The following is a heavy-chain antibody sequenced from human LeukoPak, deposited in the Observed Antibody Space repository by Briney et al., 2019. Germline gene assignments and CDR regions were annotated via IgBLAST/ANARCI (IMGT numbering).Heavy chain of an antibody. CDR3: ATVTTIYYYYGMDV. V-gene: IGHV5-10-1*01. CDR1: GYSFTSYW. J-gene: IGHJ6*02. D-gene: IGHD4-17*01. Sequence: GESLKISCKGSGYSFTSYWINWVRQMPGKGQEWMGRIDPSDSYTNYSPSFQGHVTISADKSISTAYLQWSSLKASDTAMYYCATVTTIYYYYGMDVWGQGTTVTVSS. CDR2: IDPSDSYT.